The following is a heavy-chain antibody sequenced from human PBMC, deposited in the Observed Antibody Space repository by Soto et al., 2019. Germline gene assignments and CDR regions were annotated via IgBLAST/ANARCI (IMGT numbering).Heavy chain of an antibody. V-gene: IGHV4-34*01. CDR2: INHSGST. CDR1: GGSFSGYY. J-gene: IGHJ6*02. CDR3: ARLQLPPRIPSPYYGMDV. D-gene: IGHD1-7*01. Sequence: QVQLQQWGAGLLKPSETLSLTCAVYGGSFSGYYWSWIRQPPGKGLEWIGEINHSGSTNYNPSLKSRVTISVDTSKNQFSLKLSSVTAADTAVYYCARLQLPPRIPSPYYGMDVWGQGTTVTVSS.